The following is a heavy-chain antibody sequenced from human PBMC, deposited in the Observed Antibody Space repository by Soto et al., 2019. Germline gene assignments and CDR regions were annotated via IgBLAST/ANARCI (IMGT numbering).Heavy chain of an antibody. CDR2: IYPSGIT. CDR3: ARYSTRYSSSYPDWYFDL. V-gene: IGHV4-4*07. J-gene: IGHJ2*01. D-gene: IGHD6-13*01. Sequence: KASETLFLTCTVSGGXLSSSYWSCIRQPAGKGLECIRLIYPSGITHYNPSLKSLVTMSVDTSKNQFSLKLSSVTAADTAVYYWARYSTRYSSSYPDWYFDLWGRGTLVTVSS. CDR1: GGXLSSSY.